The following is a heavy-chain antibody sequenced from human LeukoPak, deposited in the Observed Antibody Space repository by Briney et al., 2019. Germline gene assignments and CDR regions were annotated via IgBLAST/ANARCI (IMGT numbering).Heavy chain of an antibody. J-gene: IGHJ2*01. CDR1: GYTFTGYY. Sequence: ASVKVSCKASGYTFTGYYMHWVRQAPGQGLEWMGWINPNSGGTNYAQKFQGRVTMTRDTSISTVYMELSRLRSDDTAVYYCARVAYSNYGYFDLWGRGTLVTVSS. V-gene: IGHV1-2*02. CDR3: ARVAYSNYGYFDL. CDR2: INPNSGGT. D-gene: IGHD4-11*01.